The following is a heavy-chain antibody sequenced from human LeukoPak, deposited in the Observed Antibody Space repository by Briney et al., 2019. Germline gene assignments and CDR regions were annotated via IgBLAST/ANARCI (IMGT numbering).Heavy chain of an antibody. CDR2: IYYSGST. Sequence: SEPLSLTCTLSVGSISSHYWSWIRQPPGKKLECVGYIYYSGSTNYNPSLKRRVTISVDTSKSQSSLKLSSVTAADTAVYYCARSGVYDSSGYYRNWFDPWGQGTLVTVSS. CDR1: VGSISSHY. V-gene: IGHV4-59*11. J-gene: IGHJ5*02. D-gene: IGHD3-22*01. CDR3: ARSGVYDSSGYYRNWFDP.